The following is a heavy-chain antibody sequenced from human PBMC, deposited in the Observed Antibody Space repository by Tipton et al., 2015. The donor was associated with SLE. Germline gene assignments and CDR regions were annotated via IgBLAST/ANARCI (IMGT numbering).Heavy chain of an antibody. CDR3: ATYSGYDYSHFDY. D-gene: IGHD5-12*01. CDR1: GFTVTTYD. V-gene: IGHV1-8*02. CDR2: MNPNSGNT. J-gene: IGHJ4*02. Sequence: QSGAEVKKPGASVKVSCKASGFTVTTYDINWVRQATGQGLEWMGWMNPNSGNTGYAQKFQGRVTMTRNTSISTAYMELSSLRSGDTAVYYCATYSGYDYSHFDYWGQGTLVTVSS.